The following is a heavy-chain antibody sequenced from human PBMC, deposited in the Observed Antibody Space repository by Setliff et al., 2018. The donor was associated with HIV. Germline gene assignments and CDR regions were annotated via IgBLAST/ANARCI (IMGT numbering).Heavy chain of an antibody. J-gene: IGHJ6*02. CDR3: ATDRVKNYTFWSGYYYHYDVDV. CDR2: IKSKAYGEKT. CDR1: GDSINGRW. Sequence: LSLTCTVSGDSINGRWLSWIRQAPGKGLEWIGLIKSKAYGEKTEYAASVKGRFTFSRDDSESIAYLQMNSLKTEDTAVYYCATDRVKNYTFWSGYYYHYDVDVWGQGTTVTVSS. V-gene: IGHV3-49*03. D-gene: IGHD3-3*01.